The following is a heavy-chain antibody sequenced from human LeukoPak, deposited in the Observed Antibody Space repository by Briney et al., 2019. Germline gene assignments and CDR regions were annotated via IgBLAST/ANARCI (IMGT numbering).Heavy chain of an antibody. CDR2: IYSTGTT. Sequence: PSETLSLTCSVSGGSISSYYLSWIRQPLGKGLEWIGYIYSTGTTDYNPSLNSRVTMSLDTSKNHFSLNLTSMTAADTAIYYCAASVSQYFGRDVWGKGTTVIVSS. CDR1: GGSISSYY. J-gene: IGHJ6*04. CDR3: AASVSQYFGRDV. D-gene: IGHD3-9*01. V-gene: IGHV4-4*08.